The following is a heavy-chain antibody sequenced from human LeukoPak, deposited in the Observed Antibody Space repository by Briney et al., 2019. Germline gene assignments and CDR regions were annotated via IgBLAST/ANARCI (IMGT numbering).Heavy chain of an antibody. CDR1: GGSFSGYY. CDR2: INHSGST. Sequence: SETLSLTCAVYGGSFSGYYWSWIRQPPGKGLEWIGEINHSGSTNYNPSLKSRVTISVDTSKNQFSLKLNSVTAADTAVYYCARGSRESIAALRFDPWGQGTLVTVSS. D-gene: IGHD6-6*01. J-gene: IGHJ5*02. CDR3: ARGSRESIAALRFDP. V-gene: IGHV4-34*01.